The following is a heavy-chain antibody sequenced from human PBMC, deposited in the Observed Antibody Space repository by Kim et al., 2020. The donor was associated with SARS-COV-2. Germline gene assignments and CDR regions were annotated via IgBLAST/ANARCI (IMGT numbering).Heavy chain of an antibody. V-gene: IGHV4-34*01. CDR2: INHSGST. J-gene: IGHJ4*02. Sequence: SETLSLTCAVYGGSFSGYYWSWIRQPPGKGLEWIGEINHSGSTNYNPSLKSRVTISVDTSKNQFSLKLSSVTAADTAVYYCARENYYDSNFDYWGQGTLVTVSS. CDR3: ARENYYDSNFDY. CDR1: GGSFSGYY. D-gene: IGHD3-22*01.